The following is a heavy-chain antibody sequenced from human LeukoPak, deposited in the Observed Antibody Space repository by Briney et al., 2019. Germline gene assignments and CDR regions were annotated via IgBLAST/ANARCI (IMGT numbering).Heavy chain of an antibody. CDR1: GGSLSSSSYY. CDR3: ARHTRVTATIDY. J-gene: IGHJ4*02. CDR2: IYYSGST. D-gene: IGHD4-23*01. V-gene: IGHV4-39*01. Sequence: PPETPSLTRTVSGGSLSSSSYYWGWLRHPPGKGLEWIGCIYYSGSTYYNPSLKSRFTISVDTSKNQFSLKLSSVTAADTAVYYCARHTRVTATIDYWGQGTLVTVSS.